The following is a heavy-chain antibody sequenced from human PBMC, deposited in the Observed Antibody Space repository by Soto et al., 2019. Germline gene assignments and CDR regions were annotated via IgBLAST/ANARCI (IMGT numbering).Heavy chain of an antibody. CDR1: GYTFTGYY. V-gene: IGHV1-2*04. D-gene: IGHD4-4*01. CDR2: INPNSGGT. CDR3: ARGINTTTVTTTHYNWFDP. J-gene: IGHJ5*02. Sequence: ASVKVSCKASGYTFTGYYMHWVRQAPGQGLEWMGWINPNSGGTNYAQKFRGWVTMTRDTSISTAYMELSRLRSDDTAVYYCARGINTTTVTTTHYNWFDPWGQGTLVTVSS.